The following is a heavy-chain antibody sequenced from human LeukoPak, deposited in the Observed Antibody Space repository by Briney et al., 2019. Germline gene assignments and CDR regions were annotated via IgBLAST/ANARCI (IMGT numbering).Heavy chain of an antibody. D-gene: IGHD6-13*01. V-gene: IGHV3-11*01. CDR2: ISSSGSTI. Sequence: GGSLRLSCAASGFTFSDYYMSWIRQAPGKGLEWVSYISSSGSTIYYADSVKGRFTISRDNAKNTLYLQMNSLRAEDTAVYYCARGVIAAAVDDAFDIWGQGTMVTVSS. CDR3: ARGVIAAAVDDAFDI. J-gene: IGHJ3*02. CDR1: GFTFSDYY.